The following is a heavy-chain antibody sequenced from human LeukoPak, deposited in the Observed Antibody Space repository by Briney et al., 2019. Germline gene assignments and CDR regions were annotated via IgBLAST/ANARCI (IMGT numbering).Heavy chain of an antibody. CDR3: AKDFSHSIGGYGDIDY. CDR1: GFTFSSYS. J-gene: IGHJ4*02. D-gene: IGHD4-17*01. Sequence: PGGSLRLSCAASGFTFSSYSMNWVRQAPGKGLEWVSYISSSSSTIYYADSVKGRFTISRDNAKNSLYLQMNSLRAEDTALYYCAKDFSHSIGGYGDIDYWGQGTLVTVSS. CDR2: ISSSSSTI. V-gene: IGHV3-48*01.